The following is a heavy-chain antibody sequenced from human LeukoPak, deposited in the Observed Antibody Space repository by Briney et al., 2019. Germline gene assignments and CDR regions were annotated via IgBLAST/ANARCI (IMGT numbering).Heavy chain of an antibody. V-gene: IGHV3-48*01. Sequence: GGSLRLSCAASGFTFSSYSMNWVRQAPGKGLEWVSYISSGSSTIYYADSVKGRFTISRDNAENSLYLQMNSLRAEDTAVYYCALSNGYAFVYLGQGTLVTVSS. D-gene: IGHD4-11*01. CDR2: ISSGSSTI. CDR1: GFTFSSYS. CDR3: ALSNGYAFVY. J-gene: IGHJ4*02.